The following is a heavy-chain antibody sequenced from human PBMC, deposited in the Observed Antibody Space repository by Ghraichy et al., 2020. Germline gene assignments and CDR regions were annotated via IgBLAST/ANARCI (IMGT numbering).Heavy chain of an antibody. J-gene: IGHJ4*02. CDR3: ARETLEDYGGDLYYFDY. Sequence: GGSLRLSCAASGFTFSSYAMSWVRQAPGKGLEWVSAISGSGGSTYYVDSVKGRFTISRDNSKNTLYLQMNSLRAEDTAVYYCARETLEDYGGDLYYFDYWGQGTLVTVSS. CDR1: GFTFSSYA. CDR2: ISGSGGST. D-gene: IGHD4-23*01. V-gene: IGHV3-23*01.